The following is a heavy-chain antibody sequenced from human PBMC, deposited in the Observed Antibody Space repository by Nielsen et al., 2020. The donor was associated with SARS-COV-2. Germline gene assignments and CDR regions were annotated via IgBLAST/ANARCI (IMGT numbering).Heavy chain of an antibody. Sequence: GESLKISCVGSGFTFSSYSINWVRQAPGKGLEWVASISGGGITIFYADSVKGRFTISRDNAKNSLFLQMNSLRAEDTATYYCAREFGAGAFGFWGQGTLVTVSS. V-gene: IGHV3-48*03. J-gene: IGHJ4*02. CDR3: AREFGAGAFGF. D-gene: IGHD3-16*01. CDR1: GFTFSSYS. CDR2: ISGGGITI.